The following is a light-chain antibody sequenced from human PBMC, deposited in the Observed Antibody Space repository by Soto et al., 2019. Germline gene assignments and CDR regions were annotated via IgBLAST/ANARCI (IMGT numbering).Light chain of an antibody. J-gene: IGKJ4*01. CDR2: DAS. Sequence: EIVLTQSPATLSLSPGERATLSCRASQSVSTYLAWYQQKPGQSPRLLISDASNRATGTPARFSGSGSGTDFTLTISSLEPEDFAFYYCQQRSNWPLTFGGGTKVEIK. CDR3: QQRSNWPLT. V-gene: IGKV3-11*01. CDR1: QSVSTY.